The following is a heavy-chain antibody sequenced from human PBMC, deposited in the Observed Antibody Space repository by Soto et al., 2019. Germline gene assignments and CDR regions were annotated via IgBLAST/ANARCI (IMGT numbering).Heavy chain of an antibody. Sequence: ASVKVSCKASGYTFTSYYMHWVRQAPGQGLEWMGWINPNSGGTNYAQKFQGRVTMTRDTSISTAYMELSRLRSDDTAVYYCARDYDFWSGHAAFDIWGQGTMVTVSS. CDR3: ARDYDFWSGHAAFDI. V-gene: IGHV1-2*02. CDR1: GYTFTSYY. D-gene: IGHD3-3*01. J-gene: IGHJ3*02. CDR2: INPNSGGT.